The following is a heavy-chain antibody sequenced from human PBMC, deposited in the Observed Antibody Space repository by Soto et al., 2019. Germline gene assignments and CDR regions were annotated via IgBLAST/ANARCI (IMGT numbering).Heavy chain of an antibody. CDR1: GFTFSSYG. Sequence: QVQLVESGGGVVQPGRSLRLSCAASGFTFSSYGMHWVRQAPGKGLEWVAVISYDGSNKYYADSVKGRFTISRDNSKNTLYLQMNSLRAEDTVVYYCARSSTDAFDIWGQGTMVTVSS. CDR2: ISYDGSNK. CDR3: ARSSTDAFDI. J-gene: IGHJ3*02. V-gene: IGHV3-30*03.